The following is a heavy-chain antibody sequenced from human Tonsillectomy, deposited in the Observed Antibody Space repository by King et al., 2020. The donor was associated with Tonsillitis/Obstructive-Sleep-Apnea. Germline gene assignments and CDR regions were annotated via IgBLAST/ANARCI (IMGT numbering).Heavy chain of an antibody. CDR2: ISSSSSTI. J-gene: IGHJ5*02. Sequence: EVQLVESGGGLVQPGGSLRLSCAASGFTFSSYSMNWVRQAPGKGLEWVSYISSSSSTIYYADSVKGRFTISRDNAKNSLYLQMNSLRDEDTAVYYCARELRFLGWLPRRYNWFDPWGQGTLVTVSS. CDR3: ARELRFLGWLPRRYNWFDP. V-gene: IGHV3-48*02. CDR1: GFTFSSYS. D-gene: IGHD3-3*01.